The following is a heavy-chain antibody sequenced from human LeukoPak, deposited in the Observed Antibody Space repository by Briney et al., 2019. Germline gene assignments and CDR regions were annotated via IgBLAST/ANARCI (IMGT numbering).Heavy chain of an antibody. V-gene: IGHV3-30-3*01. CDR1: GFTFSSYA. CDR2: ISYDGSNK. Sequence: PGRSLRLSCAASGFTFSSYAMHWVRQAPGKGLEWVAVISYDGSNKYYADSVKGRFTISRDNSKNSVYLQMSNLRAEDTAVYFCARGGGLDVWGQGATVTVSS. J-gene: IGHJ6*02. CDR3: ARGGGLDV. D-gene: IGHD3-16*01.